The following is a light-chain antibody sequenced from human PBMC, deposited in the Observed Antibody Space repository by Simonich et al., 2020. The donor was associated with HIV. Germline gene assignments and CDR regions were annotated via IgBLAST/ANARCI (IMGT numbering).Light chain of an antibody. V-gene: IGKV3-15*01. J-gene: IGKJ1*01. CDR1: QSVDNN. Sequence: ERVMTQSPATLSVSPGERATLSCRASQSVDNNLAWYQPKPGQAPRLFIYGASTRATGIPARFSGSGSGTEFTLTISNMQSEDFAVYYCQQYNNWPRTFGQGTKVEIK. CDR3: QQYNNWPRT. CDR2: GAS.